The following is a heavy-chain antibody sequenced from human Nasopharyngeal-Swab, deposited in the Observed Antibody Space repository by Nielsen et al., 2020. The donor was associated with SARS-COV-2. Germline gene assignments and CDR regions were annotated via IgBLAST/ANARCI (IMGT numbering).Heavy chain of an antibody. CDR2: MNPNSGNT. CDR1: GYTFTSYD. D-gene: IGHD2-2*01. Sequence: ASVKVSCKASGYTFTSYDINWVRQATGQGLEWMGWMNPNSGNTGYAQKFQGRVTMTRNTSISTAYMELSSLRSEDTAVYYCARLIVVVSAAPNSYMDVWGKGTTVTVSS. J-gene: IGHJ6*03. V-gene: IGHV1-8*01. CDR3: ARLIVVVSAAPNSYMDV.